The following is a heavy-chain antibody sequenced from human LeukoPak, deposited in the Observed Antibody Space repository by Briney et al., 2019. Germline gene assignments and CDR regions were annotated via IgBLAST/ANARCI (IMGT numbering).Heavy chain of an antibody. D-gene: IGHD2-2*01. J-gene: IGHJ4*02. CDR2: INHSGST. V-gene: IGHV4-34*01. Sequence: SETLSLTCAVYGGSFSGYYWSWIRQPPGEGLEWIGEINHSGSTNYNPSLKSRVTISVDTSKNQFSLKLSSVTAADTAVYYCARSKDIVVVPASRSFDYWGQGTLVTVSS. CDR1: GGSFSGYY. CDR3: ARSKDIVVVPASRSFDY.